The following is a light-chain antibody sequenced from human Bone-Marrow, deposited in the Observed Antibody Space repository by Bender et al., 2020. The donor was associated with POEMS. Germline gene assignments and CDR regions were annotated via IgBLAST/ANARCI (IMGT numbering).Light chain of an antibody. J-gene: IGLJ3*02. CDR1: VLPKQY. CDR3: QSIDSSGTWV. Sequence: SSELTQPPSVSVSPGQTARITCSGDVLPKQYTHWYQQKPGQAPVLVIYKDTERHSGIPERFSGSSSGTTVSLTISGVQAEDEADYYCQSIDSSGTWVFGGGTKLTVI. V-gene: IGLV3-25*03. CDR2: KDT.